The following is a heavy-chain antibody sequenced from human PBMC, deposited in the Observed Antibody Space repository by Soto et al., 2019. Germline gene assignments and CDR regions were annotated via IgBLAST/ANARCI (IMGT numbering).Heavy chain of an antibody. Sequence: GGSLRLSCAASGFTFSSYAMHWVRQAPGKGLEWVAVISYDGSNKYYADSVKGRFTISRDNSKNTLYLQMNSLRAEDTAVYYCARGGSIAASPFDYWGQGTLVTVSS. CDR2: ISYDGSNK. V-gene: IGHV3-30-3*01. J-gene: IGHJ4*02. CDR1: GFTFSSYA. CDR3: ARGGSIAASPFDY. D-gene: IGHD6-6*01.